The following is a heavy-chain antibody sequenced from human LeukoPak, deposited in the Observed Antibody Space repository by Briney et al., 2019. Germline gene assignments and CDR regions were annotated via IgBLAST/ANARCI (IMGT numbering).Heavy chain of an antibody. Sequence: PGGSLRLSCAASGFSVSSNYMSWVRQAPGKGLEWVSVIYSGGSTYYADSVKGRFTISRDNAKNSLYLQMNSLRAEDTAVYYCARGVVPAANVAFWGQGTLVTVSS. J-gene: IGHJ4*02. CDR1: GFSVSSNY. D-gene: IGHD2-2*01. CDR3: ARGVVPAANVAF. CDR2: IYSGGST. V-gene: IGHV3-53*03.